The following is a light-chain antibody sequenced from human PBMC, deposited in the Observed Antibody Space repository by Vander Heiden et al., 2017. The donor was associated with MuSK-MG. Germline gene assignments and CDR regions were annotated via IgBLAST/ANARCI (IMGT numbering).Light chain of an antibody. CDR2: GDS. Sequence: QSVLTQPPSVSGAPGQRVTISCTGSRSNIGTGYSVQWYQQLPGTAPKLLIYGDSNRPSGVPDRFSGSKSGTSASLAITGLQAEDEADYYGQSYDNSLRGFVICGGGTKLT. V-gene: IGLV1-40*01. CDR3: QSYDNSLRGFVI. J-gene: IGLJ2*01. CDR1: RSNIGTGYS.